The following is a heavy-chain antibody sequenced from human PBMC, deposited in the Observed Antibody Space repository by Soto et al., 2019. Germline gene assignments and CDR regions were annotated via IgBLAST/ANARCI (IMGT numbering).Heavy chain of an antibody. CDR1: GGSMSEYF. V-gene: IGHV4-59*01. CDR2: IYYLGST. Sequence: SETLSLTYSVSGGSMSEYFWSWIRQSPGKGLEWIGYIYYLGSTDYNPSLKSRVTISVDTSKRQFSLRLTSVTAADTAVYYCARDGYDGSGSPYPAYWGPGTQVTVSS. CDR3: ARDGYDGSGSPYPAY. D-gene: IGHD3-10*01. J-gene: IGHJ4*02.